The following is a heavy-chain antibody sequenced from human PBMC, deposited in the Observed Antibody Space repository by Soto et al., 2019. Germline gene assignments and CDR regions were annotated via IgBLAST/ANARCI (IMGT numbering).Heavy chain of an antibody. CDR3: LRYSQSGGRVYYFDY. D-gene: IGHD2-21*01. CDR2: INAGNGNT. J-gene: IGHJ4*02. Sequence: WASVKVSCKASGYTFTSYAMHWVRQAPGQRLEWMGWINAGNGNTKYSQKFQGRVTITRDTSASTAYMELSSLRSEDTAVYYCLRYSQSGGRVYYFDYWSQGTLVTVSS. CDR1: GYTFTSYA. V-gene: IGHV1-3*01.